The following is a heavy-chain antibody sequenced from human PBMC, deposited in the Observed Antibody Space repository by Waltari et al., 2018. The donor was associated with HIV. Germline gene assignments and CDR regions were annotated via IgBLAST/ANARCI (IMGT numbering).Heavy chain of an antibody. J-gene: IGHJ4*02. V-gene: IGHV4-34*01. CDR3: ARGKILWFGEFYFDY. D-gene: IGHD3-10*01. CDR2: INHSGST. CDR1: GGSFSGYY. Sequence: QVQLQQWGAGLLKPSETLSLTCAVYGGSFSGYYWSWIRQPPGKGLEWIGEINHSGSTNDNPSLKSRVTISVDTSKNQFSLKLSSVTAADTAVYYCARGKILWFGEFYFDYWGQGTLVTVSS.